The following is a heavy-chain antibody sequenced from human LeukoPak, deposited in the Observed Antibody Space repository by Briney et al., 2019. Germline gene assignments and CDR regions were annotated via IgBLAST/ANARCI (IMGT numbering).Heavy chain of an antibody. CDR3: AKDRRYYDSSGYRGPFDY. CDR1: GFTFSSYA. D-gene: IGHD3-22*01. V-gene: IGHV3-23*01. CDR2: ISCSGGST. Sequence: GGSLRLSCAASGFTFSSYAMSWVRQAPGKGLEWVSAISCSGGSTYYADSVKGRFTISRDNPKNTLYLQMNSLRAEDTAVYYCAKDRRYYDSSGYRGPFDYWGQGTLVTVSS. J-gene: IGHJ4*02.